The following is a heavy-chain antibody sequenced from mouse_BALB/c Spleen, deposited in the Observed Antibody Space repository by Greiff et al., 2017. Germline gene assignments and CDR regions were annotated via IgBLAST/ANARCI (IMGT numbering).Heavy chain of an antibody. CDR2: ISSGGST. D-gene: IGHD1-1*01. CDR1: GFTFSSYA. Sequence: EVKLVESGGGLVKPGGSLKLSCAASGFTFSSYAMSWVRQTPEKRLEWVASISSGGSTYYPDSVKGRFTISRDNARNILYLQMSSLRSEDTAMYYCARRGGSSLYWYFDVWGAGTTVTVSS. CDR3: ARRGGSSLYWYFDV. J-gene: IGHJ1*01. V-gene: IGHV5-6-5*01.